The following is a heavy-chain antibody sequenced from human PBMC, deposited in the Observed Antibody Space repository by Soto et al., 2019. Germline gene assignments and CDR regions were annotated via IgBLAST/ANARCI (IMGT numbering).Heavy chain of an antibody. J-gene: IGHJ6*02. Sequence: QVQLQESGPGLVKPSETLSLTCTVSGGSISSYYWSWIRQPPGKGLEWIGYIYYSGSTNYNPSLKSRVTISVDTSKNQFSLKLSSVTAADTAVYYCARVAVAGRYYGMDVWGQGTTVTVSS. CDR3: ARVAVAGRYYGMDV. D-gene: IGHD6-19*01. CDR2: IYYSGST. CDR1: GGSISSYY. V-gene: IGHV4-59*01.